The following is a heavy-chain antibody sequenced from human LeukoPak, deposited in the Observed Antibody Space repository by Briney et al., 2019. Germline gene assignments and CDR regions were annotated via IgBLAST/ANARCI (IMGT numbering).Heavy chain of an antibody. CDR2: IYHGGNT. CDR3: ARGLYDILAY. Sequence: SETLSLTCSVSGGSINGGSYYWGWVRQHPGKGVEWVGYIYHGGNTYYNPSLKSRSTISVDTSKNQFSLNLRSVTAADTAVYYCARGLYDILAYWGQGTLVTVSS. J-gene: IGHJ4*02. V-gene: IGHV4-31*03. CDR1: GGSINGGSYY. D-gene: IGHD3-9*01.